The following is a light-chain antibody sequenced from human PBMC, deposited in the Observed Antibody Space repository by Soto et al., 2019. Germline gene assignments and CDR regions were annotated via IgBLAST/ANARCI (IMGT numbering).Light chain of an antibody. CDR2: GAS. J-gene: IGKJ5*01. CDR1: QSVSSSY. Sequence: EIVLTQSAGTLSLSLGERATLSCRASQSVSSSYLAWYQQIPGQAPRLLIYGASSRATGIPDRSSGSGSGTDFTLTISRLEPEDFAVYYCQQYGSSPPTLGQGTRLE. V-gene: IGKV3-20*01. CDR3: QQYGSSPPT.